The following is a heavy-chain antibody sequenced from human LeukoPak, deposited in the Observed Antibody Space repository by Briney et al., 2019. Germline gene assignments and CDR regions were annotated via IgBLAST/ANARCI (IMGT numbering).Heavy chain of an antibody. V-gene: IGHV1-8*01. Sequence: ASVKVSCKASGYTLTSYDINWVRQATGQGLEWMGWMDPNSGNTGYAQKFQGRVTMTRNTSISTAYMELSSLRSEDTAVYYCARGRRVVRGVIRSGGYYYYGMDVWGQGTTVTVSS. D-gene: IGHD3-10*01. J-gene: IGHJ6*02. CDR1: GYTLTSYD. CDR3: ARGRRVVRGVIRSGGYYYYGMDV. CDR2: MDPNSGNT.